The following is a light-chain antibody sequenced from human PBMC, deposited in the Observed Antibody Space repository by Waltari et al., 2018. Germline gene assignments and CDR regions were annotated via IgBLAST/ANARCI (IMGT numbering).Light chain of an antibody. CDR1: QSVSSN. V-gene: IGKV3-15*01. CDR3: QQYNGWPRT. CDR2: AAS. Sequence: EIVMPQSPATLSVSPGDRATLSCRASQSVSSNLAWYQQHPGQAPRLLIYAASTRATGVPARFSGSGSGTDFTLTISSLQSEDFAVYYCQQYNGWPRTFGQGTKVEI. J-gene: IGKJ1*01.